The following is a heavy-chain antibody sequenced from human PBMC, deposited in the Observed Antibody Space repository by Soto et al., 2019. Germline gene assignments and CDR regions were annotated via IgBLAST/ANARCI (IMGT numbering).Heavy chain of an antibody. D-gene: IGHD2-21*02. V-gene: IGHV1-3*01. CDR2: INAGNGNT. CDR1: GYTFTSYA. CDR3: ATTYCGGDCYGYFDY. Sequence: ASVKVSCKASGYTFTSYAMHWVRQAPGQRLEWMGWINAGNGNTKYSQKFQGRVTITRDTSASTAYMELSSLRSEDTAVYYCATTYCGGDCYGYFDYWGQGTLVTVSS. J-gene: IGHJ4*02.